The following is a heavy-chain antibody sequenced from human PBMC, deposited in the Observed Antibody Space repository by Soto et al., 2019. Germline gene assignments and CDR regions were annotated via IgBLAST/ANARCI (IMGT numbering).Heavy chain of an antibody. CDR3: ARGSSPVDFDY. V-gene: IGHV1-18*01. D-gene: IGHD6-13*01. CDR1: GYTFTNYG. Sequence: QVQLVQSGAEVKKPGASVQVSCKASGYTFTNYGINWVRQAPEQGLEWMGWINTYNGNTNFAQRLQGRVTMTTEASTSTAYMELRSLRSDDTAVYYCARGSSPVDFDYWGQGTLVTVSS. CDR2: INTYNGNT. J-gene: IGHJ4*02.